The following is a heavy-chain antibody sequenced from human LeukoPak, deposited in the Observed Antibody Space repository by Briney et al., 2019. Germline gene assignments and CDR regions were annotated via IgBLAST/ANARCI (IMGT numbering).Heavy chain of an antibody. Sequence: GGSLRLSCAASGFTFSSYAMSWVRQAPGKGLEWVPGISGGGGSTYYADSVKGRFTISSDNSKNTLYLQMNSLRAEDTAAYYCAKTRGYSNSWYDYWGQGTLVTVSS. J-gene: IGHJ4*02. CDR3: AKTRGYSNSWYDY. V-gene: IGHV3-23*01. CDR2: ISGGGGST. CDR1: GFTFSSYA. D-gene: IGHD6-13*01.